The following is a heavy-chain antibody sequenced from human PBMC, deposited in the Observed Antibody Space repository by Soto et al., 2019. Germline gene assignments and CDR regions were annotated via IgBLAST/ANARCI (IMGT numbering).Heavy chain of an antibody. V-gene: IGHV1-3*01. CDR2: INAGNGNT. Sequence: ASVKVSCKASGYTFTNYAIHWVRQAPGQRLEWMGWINAGNGNTKYSQKFQGRVTITRDTSASTAYMELSSLRSEDTAVYYCARGPNPYYFDYWGQGTLVTVSS. CDR1: GYTFTNYA. CDR3: ARGPNPYYFDY. J-gene: IGHJ4*02.